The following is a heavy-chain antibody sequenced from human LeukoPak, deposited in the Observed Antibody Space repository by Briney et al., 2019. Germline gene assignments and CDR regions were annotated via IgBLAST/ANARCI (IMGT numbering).Heavy chain of an antibody. CDR2: IYSSGSN. CDR3: ASNYYGSGSLDY. CDR1: GDSISQSNYY. V-gene: IGHV4-39*01. Sequence: PETLSLTCTVSGDSISQSNYYWGWFRQPPGKSLEWLGSIYSSGSNYYDPPLKSRITVSADMSKNQFSLKVSSVTAADTAVYYCASNYYGSGSLDYWGQGNLVTVSS. D-gene: IGHD3-10*01. J-gene: IGHJ4*02.